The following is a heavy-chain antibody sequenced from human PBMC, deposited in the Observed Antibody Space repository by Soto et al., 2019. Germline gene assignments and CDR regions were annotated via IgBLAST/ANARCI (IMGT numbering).Heavy chain of an antibody. J-gene: IGHJ5*02. V-gene: IGHV1-8*03. CDR3: ARSLHHHLITMVRGESFPFDP. CDR1: GYTFSGFD. CDR2: MNPNSGNT. D-gene: IGHD3-10*01. Sequence: ASVKVSCKASGYTFSGFDLHWVRQAAGQGLEWMGRMNPNSGNTGYAQKFQGRVTITADKSTSTAYMELSSLRSEDTAVYYCARSLHHHLITMVRGESFPFDPWGQGTLVTVSS.